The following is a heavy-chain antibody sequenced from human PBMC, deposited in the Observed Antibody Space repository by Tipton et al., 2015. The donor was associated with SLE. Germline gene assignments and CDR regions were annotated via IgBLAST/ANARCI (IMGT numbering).Heavy chain of an antibody. V-gene: IGHV4-59*11. CDR1: GGSISSHY. J-gene: IGHJ4*02. CDR2: IYYSGST. Sequence: TLSLTCAVSGGSISSHYWSWIRQPPGKGLEWIGYIYYSGSTNYNPSLKSRVTISVDTSKNQFSLKLSPVTAADTAVYYCAREAAMVTDYWGQGTLVTVSS. CDR3: AREAAMVTDY. D-gene: IGHD5-18*01.